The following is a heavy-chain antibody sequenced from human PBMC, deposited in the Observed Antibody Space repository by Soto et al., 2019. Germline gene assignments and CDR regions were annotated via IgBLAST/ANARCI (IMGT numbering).Heavy chain of an antibody. V-gene: IGHV4-31*03. J-gene: IGHJ6*02. Sequence: QVQLQESGPGLVKPSQTLSLTCTVSGGSIRSGGYYWSWIRQHPGKGLEWIGYIYYSGSTYYNPSLTSRVTISVDTSQNQFSLQLSSVTAAATAVYYCARDLRYGDYESYGMDVWGQGTTVTVSS. CDR1: GGSIRSGGYY. D-gene: IGHD4-17*01. CDR3: ARDLRYGDYESYGMDV. CDR2: IYYSGST.